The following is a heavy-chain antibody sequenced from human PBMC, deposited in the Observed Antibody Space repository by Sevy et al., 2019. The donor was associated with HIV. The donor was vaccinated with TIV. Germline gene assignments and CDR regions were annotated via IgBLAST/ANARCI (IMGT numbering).Heavy chain of an antibody. J-gene: IGHJ1*01. CDR2: ISASGGST. CDR1: GFIFSGYV. CDR3: AKDASSSWTGGTFQH. D-gene: IGHD6-13*01. Sequence: GGSLRLSCAASGFIFSGYVMSWVRQAPGKGLEWVSGISASGGSTYYEDAGKGRFTISRDNSKNTLYLEMNSLRAEDTAVYYCAKDASSSWTGGTFQHWGQGTLVTVSS. V-gene: IGHV3-23*01.